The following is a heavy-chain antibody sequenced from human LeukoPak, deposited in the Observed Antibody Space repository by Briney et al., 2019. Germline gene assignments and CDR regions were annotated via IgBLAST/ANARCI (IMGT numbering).Heavy chain of an antibody. CDR1: GFTFSSYW. J-gene: IGHJ3*02. V-gene: IGHV3-7*01. Sequence: PGGSLRLSCAASGFTFSSYWMSWVRQAPGKGLEWVANIKQDGSEKYYVDSVKGRFTISRDNAKNSLYLQMNSLRAEDTAVYYCAREVRGVIIYAFDIWGQGTMVTVPS. D-gene: IGHD3-10*01. CDR3: AREVRGVIIYAFDI. CDR2: IKQDGSEK.